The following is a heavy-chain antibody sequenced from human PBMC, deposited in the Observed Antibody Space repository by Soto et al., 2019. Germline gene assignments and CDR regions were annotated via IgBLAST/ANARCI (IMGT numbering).Heavy chain of an antibody. CDR1: GYTFTGYY. J-gene: IGHJ3*01. CDR3: AAFATTGDAFDV. V-gene: IGHV1-58*02. D-gene: IGHD4-17*01. Sequence: SVKVSCKASGYTFTGYYMHWVRQARGQRPEWIGWIVVGSGNTNYAQKFQERVTITRDMSTSTAYMELSSLRSEDTAVYYCAAFATTGDAFDVWGQGTMVTVSS. CDR2: IVVGSGNT.